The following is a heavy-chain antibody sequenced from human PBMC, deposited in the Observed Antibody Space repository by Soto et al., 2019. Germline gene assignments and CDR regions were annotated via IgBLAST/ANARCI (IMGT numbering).Heavy chain of an antibody. CDR2: ISYDGSNK. J-gene: IGHJ1*01. V-gene: IGHV3-30-3*01. CDR1: GFTFNFYA. CDR3: ARARYIYADVPHKQYFPH. Sequence: PGGSLRLSCAASGFTFNFYAIHWVRQAPGKGLEWVALISYDGSNKYYAESVQGRFTLSRDNSKNTLFLQMDSLRGDDTAVYYCARARYIYADVPHKQYFPHWGQGTQVTVSS. D-gene: IGHD2-2*01.